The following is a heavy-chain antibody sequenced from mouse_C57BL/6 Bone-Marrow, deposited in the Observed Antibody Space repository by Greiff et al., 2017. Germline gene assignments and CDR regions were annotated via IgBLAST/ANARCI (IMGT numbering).Heavy chain of an antibody. Sequence: VKLMESGPELARPGASVKISCQAFYTFSRRVHFAIRDTNYWMQWVKQRPGQGLEWIGAIYPGNGDTSYNQKFKGKATLTAEKASSTAYMPLSILTSEDSAVYYCAILLRSYWYFDVWGTGTTVTVSS. V-gene: IGHV1-87*01. CDR1: YTFSRRVH. CDR3: SEDSAVYYCAILLRSYWYFDV. D-gene: IGHD1-1*01. CDR2: GQGLEWIG. J-gene: IGHJ1*03.